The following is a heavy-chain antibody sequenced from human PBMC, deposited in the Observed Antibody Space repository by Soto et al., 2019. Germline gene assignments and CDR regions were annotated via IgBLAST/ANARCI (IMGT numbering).Heavy chain of an antibody. CDR1: GGSISSSSYY. J-gene: IGHJ6*02. V-gene: IGHV4-39*01. CDR3: ARRTVGYYGMDV. CDR2: IYYSGST. D-gene: IGHD1-26*01. Sequence: SETLSLTCTVSGGSISSSSYYWGWIRKPPGKGLEWIGSIYYSGSTYYNPSLKSRVTISVDTSKNQFSLKLSSVTAADTAVYYCARRTVGYYGMDVWGQGTTVTVSS.